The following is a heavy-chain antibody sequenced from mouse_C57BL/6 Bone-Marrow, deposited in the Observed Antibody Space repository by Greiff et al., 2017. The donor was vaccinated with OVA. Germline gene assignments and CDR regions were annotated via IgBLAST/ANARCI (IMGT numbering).Heavy chain of an antibody. CDR2: INPNNGGT. D-gene: IGHD2-1*01. Sequence: SGPELVKPGASVKMSCKASGYTFTDYNMHWVKQSHGKSLEWIGYINPNNGGTSYNQKFKGKATLTVNKSSSTAYMELRSLTSEDSAVYYCARGYYGNYGFAYWGQGTLVTVSA. CDR3: ARGYYGNYGFAY. V-gene: IGHV1-22*01. J-gene: IGHJ3*01. CDR1: GYTFTDYN.